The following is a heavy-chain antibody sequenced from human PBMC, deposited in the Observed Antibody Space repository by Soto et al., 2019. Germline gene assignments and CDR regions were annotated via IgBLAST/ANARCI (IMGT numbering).Heavy chain of an antibody. D-gene: IGHD2-15*01. CDR2: INSDGSST. CDR3: ARAYTGRLPRRADYYYALDV. Sequence: GGSLRLSCAASGFTFSSYWMHWVRQAPGKGLVWVSRINSDGSSTSYADSVKGRFTISRENARNSMFLQMNSVTVGDTAVYYCARAYTGRLPRRADYYYALDVWGQGTKVTVSS. CDR1: GFTFSSYW. V-gene: IGHV3-74*01. J-gene: IGHJ6*02.